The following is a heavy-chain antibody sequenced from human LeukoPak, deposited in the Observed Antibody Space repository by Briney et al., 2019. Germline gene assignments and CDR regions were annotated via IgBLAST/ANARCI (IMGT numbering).Heavy chain of an antibody. CDR1: GYTFTGYY. CDR3: VGAVAGTKLNY. J-gene: IGHJ4*02. CDR2: INPNSGGT. D-gene: IGHD6-19*01. V-gene: IGHV1-2*02. Sequence: ASVKVSCKASGYTFTGYYMHWVRQAPGHGLEWMGWINPNSGGTNYAQKFQGRVTMTRDTSISTAYVELSRLRSDDTAVYYCVGAVAGTKLNYWGQGTLVTVSS.